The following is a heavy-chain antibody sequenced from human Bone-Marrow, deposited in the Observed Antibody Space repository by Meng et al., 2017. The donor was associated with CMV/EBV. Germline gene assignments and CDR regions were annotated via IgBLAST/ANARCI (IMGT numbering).Heavy chain of an antibody. CDR2: IYHSGST. CDR1: GGSFSGHY. D-gene: IGHD6-6*01. V-gene: IGHV4-34*01. CDR3: ARGRGIAARPWFDY. Sequence: LDTPSLTCAVYGGSFSGHYWSWIRQPPGKGLEWIGSIYHSGSTYYNPSPKSRVTISVDTSKFQFPLKLSSVTAADTAVYYCARGRGIAARPWFDYWGQGTLVTVSS. J-gene: IGHJ4*02.